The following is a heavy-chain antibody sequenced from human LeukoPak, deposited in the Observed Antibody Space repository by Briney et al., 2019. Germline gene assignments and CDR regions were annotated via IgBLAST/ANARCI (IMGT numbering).Heavy chain of an antibody. J-gene: IGHJ4*02. D-gene: IGHD2-2*01. V-gene: IGHV3-23*01. CDR2: ISGSGGST. Sequence: PGGSLRLSCAASGFTFSSFDMNWVRQAPGKGLEWVSAISGSGGSTYYADSVKGRFTISRDNSKNTLYLQMNSLRAEDTAVYYCAKDGDIVVVPAATDFDYWGQGTLVTVSS. CDR1: GFTFSSFD. CDR3: AKDGDIVVVPAATDFDY.